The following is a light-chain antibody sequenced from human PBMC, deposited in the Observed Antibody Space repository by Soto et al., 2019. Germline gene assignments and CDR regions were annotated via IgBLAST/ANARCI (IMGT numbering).Light chain of an antibody. CDR2: WAS. J-gene: IGKJ2*01. Sequence: DIVMTQSPDSLAVSLGERATINCKSSQSLLYGSNSKNYLAWYQQKPGQPPKLLIYWASTRESGVPDRFSGSGSGTDFTLTISSLWPAYVAVYDCQQYYGSPPHTFGQGTNLEIK. CDR3: QQYYGSPPHT. V-gene: IGKV4-1*01. CDR1: QSLLYGSNSKNY.